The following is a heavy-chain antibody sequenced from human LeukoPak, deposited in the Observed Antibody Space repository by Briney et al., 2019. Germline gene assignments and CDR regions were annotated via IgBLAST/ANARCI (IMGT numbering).Heavy chain of an antibody. V-gene: IGHV4-4*07. CDR1: GSSVSNHW. CDR2: ISSRGYT. J-gene: IGHJ4*02. CDR3: VTTMTREWGGWYDNDY. D-gene: IGHD6-19*01. Sequence: SETLSLTCTVSGSSVSNHWWIWIRQPAGKGLEWIGRISSRGYTNYNPSLKSRVAMSVDTSKNQFSLKLNSVTAADTAVYYCVTTMTREWGGWYDNDYWGRGTLVTVSS.